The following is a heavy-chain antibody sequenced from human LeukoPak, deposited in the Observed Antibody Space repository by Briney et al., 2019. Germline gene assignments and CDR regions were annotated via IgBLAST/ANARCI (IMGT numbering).Heavy chain of an antibody. CDR1: GYSISSGYY. CDR2: IYHSGST. D-gene: IGHD2-15*01. CDR3: ARVSGELRPGFCSY. Sequence: PSETLCLTCTVSGYSISSGYYWGWIRQPPGKGLEWIGSIYHSGSTYYNPSLKSRVTISVDTSKNQFSLKLSSVTAADTAVYYCARVSGELRPGFCSYWGQGTLVTVSS. V-gene: IGHV4-38-2*02. J-gene: IGHJ4*02.